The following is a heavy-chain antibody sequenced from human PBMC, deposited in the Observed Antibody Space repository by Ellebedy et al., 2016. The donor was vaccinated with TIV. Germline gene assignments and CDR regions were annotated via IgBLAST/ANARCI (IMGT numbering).Heavy chain of an antibody. Sequence: GESLKISCAASGFSISSYWMGWVRQAPGMGLEWIANIRQDGIEQFYADSVKGRFTIARDNAKNSLLLHMNSLRDEDTALYYCASSSKYYNMWDSWGQGTLVTVSS. CDR2: IRQDGIEQ. J-gene: IGHJ4*02. CDR3: ASSSKYYNMWDS. V-gene: IGHV3-7*01. D-gene: IGHD3-9*01. CDR1: GFSISSYW.